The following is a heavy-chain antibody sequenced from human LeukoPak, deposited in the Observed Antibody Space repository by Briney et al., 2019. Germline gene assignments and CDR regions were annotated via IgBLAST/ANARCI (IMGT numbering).Heavy chain of an antibody. J-gene: IGHJ6*02. CDR2: IYGSGGT. CDR3: ARARVYYYYGMDV. Sequence: PSETLSLTCTVFGDSISSYYWSWIRQPPGKGLEWIGYIYGSGGTNRNPSLKSRVTISVDRSKNQFSLKLSSVTAADTAVYYCARARVYYYYGMDVWGQGTTVTVSS. V-gene: IGHV4-59*12. CDR1: GDSISSYY.